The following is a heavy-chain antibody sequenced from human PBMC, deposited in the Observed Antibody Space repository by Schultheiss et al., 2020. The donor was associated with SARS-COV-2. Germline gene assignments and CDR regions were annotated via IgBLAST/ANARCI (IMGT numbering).Heavy chain of an antibody. Sequence: GGSLRLSCAASGFTFSSYAMSWVRQAPGKGLEWVANIKQDGSEKYYVDSVKGRFTISRDNAKNSLYLQMNSLRAEDTAVYYCARGEESIAAAGLNGMDVWGQGTTVTVSS. V-gene: IGHV3-7*01. J-gene: IGHJ6*02. CDR3: ARGEESIAAAGLNGMDV. CDR2: IKQDGSEK. D-gene: IGHD6-13*01. CDR1: GFTFSSYA.